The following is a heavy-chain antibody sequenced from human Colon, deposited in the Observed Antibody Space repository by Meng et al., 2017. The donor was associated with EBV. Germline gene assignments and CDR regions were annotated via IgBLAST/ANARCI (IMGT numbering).Heavy chain of an antibody. CDR1: GGSFSGYY. D-gene: IGHD1-26*01. V-gene: IGHV4-34*01. CDR3: ARGPGGSYYLYYFDY. CDR2: INHSGST. J-gene: IGHJ4*02. Sequence: VQLQQWGAGLLKPSEPLSLTCAVYGGSFSGYYWSWIRQPPEKGLEWSGEINHSGSTNYNPSLKSRVTISVDTSKKQFSLKLSSVTAADTAVYYCARGPGGSYYLYYFDYWGQGTLVTVPS.